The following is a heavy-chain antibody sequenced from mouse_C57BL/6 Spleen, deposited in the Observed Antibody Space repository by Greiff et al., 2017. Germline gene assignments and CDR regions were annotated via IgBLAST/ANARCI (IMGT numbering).Heavy chain of an antibody. CDR3: ARQIYSNYDYYYAMDY. CDR1: GYTFTSYW. V-gene: IGHV1-72*01. D-gene: IGHD2-5*01. Sequence: QVQLQQPGAELVKPGASVKLSCKASGYTFTSYWMHWVKQRPGRGLEWIGRIDPNSGGTKYNEKFKSKATLTVAKTSSTAYMQLSSLTSEDSEVYYCARQIYSNYDYYYAMDYWGQGTSVTVSS. J-gene: IGHJ4*01. CDR2: IDPNSGGT.